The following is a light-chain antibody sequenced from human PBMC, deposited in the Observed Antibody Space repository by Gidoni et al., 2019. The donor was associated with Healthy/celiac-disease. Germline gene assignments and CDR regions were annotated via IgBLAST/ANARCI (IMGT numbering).Light chain of an antibody. CDR2: KAS. V-gene: IGKV1-5*03. J-gene: IGKJ1*01. Sequence: DIQMTQSPSTLSASSGDRVTITCRASQSISSWLAWYQQKPGKAPKHLIYKASSLESGVPSRFRGSGSGTEFTLTISSLQPDDFATYYCQHEAFGQGTKVEIK. CDR1: QSISSW. CDR3: QHEA.